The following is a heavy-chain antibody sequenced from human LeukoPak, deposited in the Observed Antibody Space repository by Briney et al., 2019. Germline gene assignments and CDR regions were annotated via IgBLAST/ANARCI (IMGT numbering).Heavy chain of an antibody. Sequence: HAGGSLRLSCVASGFTFTSFGMHWVRQAPGKGLEWVAFIQHDGNNVYYADSVKGRFTISRDNSKNTVFLLLNSLRPEDSAMYYCAKDYSSGWYYFDTWGQGTLVTVSS. D-gene: IGHD6-13*01. J-gene: IGHJ4*02. V-gene: IGHV3-30*02. CDR1: GFTFTSFG. CDR3: AKDYSSGWYYFDT. CDR2: IQHDGNNV.